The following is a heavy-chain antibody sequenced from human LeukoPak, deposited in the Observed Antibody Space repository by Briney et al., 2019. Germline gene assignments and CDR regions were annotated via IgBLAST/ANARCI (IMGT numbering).Heavy chain of an antibody. CDR3: ARDGGDIVVVPAADYYYYYGMDV. CDR1: GFTFSSYA. V-gene: IGHV3-30-3*01. Sequence: PGRSLRLSCAASGFTFSSYAMHWVRQAPGKGREGVAVISYDGSNKYYADSVKGRFTISRDNSKNTLYLQMNSLRAEDTAVYYCARDGGDIVVVPAADYYYYYGMDVWGQGTTVTVSS. CDR2: ISYDGSNK. J-gene: IGHJ6*02. D-gene: IGHD2-2*01.